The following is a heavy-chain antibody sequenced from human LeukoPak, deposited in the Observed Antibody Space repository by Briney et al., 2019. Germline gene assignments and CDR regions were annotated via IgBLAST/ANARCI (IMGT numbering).Heavy chain of an antibody. CDR1: GYTFTSYG. J-gene: IGHJ6*01. D-gene: IGHD3-9*01. CDR3: AREALRYFDWLISYYYGMDV. Sequence: ASMKVSCKASGYTFTSYGISWVRQDPGQGLEWMGWISAYNGNTNYAQKLQGRVTMTTNTSTSTAYMELRSLRSDEKAVYYCAREALRYFDWLISYYYGMDVWGQGTTVTVPS. CDR2: ISAYNGNT. V-gene: IGHV1-18*01.